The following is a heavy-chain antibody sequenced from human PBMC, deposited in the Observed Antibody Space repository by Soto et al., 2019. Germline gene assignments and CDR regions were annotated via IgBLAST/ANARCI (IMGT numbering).Heavy chain of an antibody. V-gene: IGHV4-59*01. CDR1: FGPMRGYY. D-gene: IGHD7-27*01. CDR3: ARDGDHDYFYGMDI. J-gene: IGHJ6*02. Sequence: LQESVPGLVKASETLSLSCSVSFGPMRGYYWSWIRQPPGKGLEWIANIFYNGGANYNPSLRSRVTISVDKSKNSFSLRLTSVTPADPAVYYCARDGDHDYFYGMDIWGQGTTVTVS. CDR2: IFYNGGA.